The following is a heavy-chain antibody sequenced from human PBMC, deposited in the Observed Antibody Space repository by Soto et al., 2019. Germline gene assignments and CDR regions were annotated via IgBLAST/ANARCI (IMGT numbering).Heavy chain of an antibody. J-gene: IGHJ6*02. Sequence: SETLSLTXTVSGGSISSSSYYWGWIRQPPGKGLEWIGSIYYSGSTYYNPSLKSRVTISVDTSKNQFSLKLSSVTAADTAVYYCAEIYGMDVWGQGTTVTVSS. CDR2: IYYSGST. CDR3: AEIYGMDV. CDR1: GGSISSSSYY. V-gene: IGHV4-39*01.